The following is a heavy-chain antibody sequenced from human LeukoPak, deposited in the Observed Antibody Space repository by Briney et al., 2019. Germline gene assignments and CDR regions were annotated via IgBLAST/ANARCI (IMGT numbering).Heavy chain of an antibody. J-gene: IGHJ6*03. D-gene: IGHD2-2*02. CDR3: AGGVVPAAIQARGGYYMDV. V-gene: IGHV4-59*01. CDR1: GGSISSYY. CDR2: IYYSGST. Sequence: SETLSLTCTVSGGSISSYYWSWIRQPPGKGLEWIGYIYYSGSTNYNPSLKSRVTISVDTSKNQFSLKLSSVTAADTAVYYCAGGVVPAAIQARGGYYMDVWGKGTTVTVSS.